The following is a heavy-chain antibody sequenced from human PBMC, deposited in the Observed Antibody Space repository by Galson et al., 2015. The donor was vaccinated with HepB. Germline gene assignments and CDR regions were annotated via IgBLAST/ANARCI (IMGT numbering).Heavy chain of an antibody. CDR2: INHSGST. Sequence: SETLPLTCAVYGGSFSGYYWSWIRQPPGKGLEWIGEINHSGSTNYNPSLKSRVTISVDTSKNQFSLKLSSVTAADTAVYYCARSRTYYDFWSGYFYWGQGTLVTVSS. V-gene: IGHV4-34*01. CDR1: GGSFSGYY. J-gene: IGHJ4*02. CDR3: ARSRTYYDFWSGYFY. D-gene: IGHD3-3*01.